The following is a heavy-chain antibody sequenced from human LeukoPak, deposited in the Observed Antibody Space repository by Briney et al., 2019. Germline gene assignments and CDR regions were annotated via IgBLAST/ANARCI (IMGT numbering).Heavy chain of an antibody. CDR3: ARVGYSGSYSPGRAVIG. D-gene: IGHD1-26*01. Sequence: SVKASCKASGGTFSSYAISWVRQAPGQGLEWMGRIIPILGIANYAQKFQGRVTITADKSTSTAYMELSSLRSEDTAVYYCARVGYSGSYSPGRAVIGWGQGTLVTVSS. V-gene: IGHV1-69*04. CDR1: GGTFSSYA. CDR2: IIPILGIA. J-gene: IGHJ4*02.